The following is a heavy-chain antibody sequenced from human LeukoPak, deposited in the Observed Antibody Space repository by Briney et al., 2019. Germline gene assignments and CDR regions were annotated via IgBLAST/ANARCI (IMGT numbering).Heavy chain of an antibody. CDR2: IYHSGST. CDR3: AKDSSGYLYYFDY. CDR1: GGSVSSYY. J-gene: IGHJ4*02. D-gene: IGHD3-22*01. V-gene: IGHV4-59*02. Sequence: PSETLSRTCTVSGGSVSSYYWSWIRQPPGKGLEWIGYIYHSGSTNYNPSLKSRVTISVDTSKNQFSLKLSSVTAADTAVYYCAKDSSGYLYYFDYWGQGTLVTVSS.